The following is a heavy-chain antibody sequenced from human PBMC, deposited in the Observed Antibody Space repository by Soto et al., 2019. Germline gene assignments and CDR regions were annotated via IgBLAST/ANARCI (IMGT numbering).Heavy chain of an antibody. CDR3: TRAIGSSGYYFHAY. CDR1: GFTFGEYV. D-gene: IGHD3-22*01. Sequence: PGGSLRLSCTASGFTFGEYVMSRFRQAPGKGLEWVSFIRRKTDGGTTEYAASVKGRFSISRDDFTGIAYLQMNSLKIEDTAVYYCTRAIGSSGYYFHAYWGQGTLVTVSS. J-gene: IGHJ4*02. V-gene: IGHV3-49*03. CDR2: IRRKTDGGTT.